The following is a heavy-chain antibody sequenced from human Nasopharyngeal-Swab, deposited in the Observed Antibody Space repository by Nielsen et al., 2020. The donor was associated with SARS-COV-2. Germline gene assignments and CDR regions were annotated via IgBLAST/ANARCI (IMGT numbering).Heavy chain of an antibody. CDR3: AREGRHRIDP. V-gene: IGHV4-59*01. J-gene: IGHJ5*02. CDR1: GGSISSYY. Sequence: GSLRLSYTVSGGSISSYYWSWIRQPPGKGLEWIGYIYYSGSTNYNPSLKSRVTISVDTSKNQFSLKLSSVTAADTAVYYCAREGRHRIDPWGQGTLVTVSS. CDR2: IYYSGST.